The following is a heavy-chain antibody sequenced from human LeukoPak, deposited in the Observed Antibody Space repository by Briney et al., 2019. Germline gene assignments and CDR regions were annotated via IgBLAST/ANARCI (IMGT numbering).Heavy chain of an antibody. D-gene: IGHD2-2*01. CDR2: SSSSGSTI. Sequence: GGSLRLSCAASGFTFTSYEMNWIRQAPGKGLEWVSYSSSSGSTIYYADSVKGRFTISRDNAKNSLYLPMNSLRAEDTAVYYCEREHCSSTSCSYFNDWGQGTLVTVSS. CDR3: EREHCSSTSCSYFND. V-gene: IGHV3-48*03. CDR1: GFTFTSYE. J-gene: IGHJ4*02.